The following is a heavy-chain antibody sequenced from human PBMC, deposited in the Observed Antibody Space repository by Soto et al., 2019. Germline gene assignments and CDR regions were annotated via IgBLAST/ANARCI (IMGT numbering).Heavy chain of an antibody. V-gene: IGHV6-1*01. CDR3: ARGSWDDVSGHYYMDV. J-gene: IGHJ6*03. CDR1: GDSVSSNMAG. CDR2: TYYKSKWYY. D-gene: IGHD1-1*01. Sequence: SQTLSRTYDICGDSVSSNMAGWNWIRKNPSRGLEWLGRTYYKSKWYYTYAASVKSRITVSPDTSKNQFSLQLTSVTPEDTAVYYCARGSWDDVSGHYYMDVWDKGTTVTVSS.